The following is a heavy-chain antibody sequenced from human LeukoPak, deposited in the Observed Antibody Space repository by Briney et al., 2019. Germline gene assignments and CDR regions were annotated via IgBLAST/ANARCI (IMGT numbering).Heavy chain of an antibody. J-gene: IGHJ6*02. CDR1: GGTFSSYA. D-gene: IGHD5-12*01. Sequence: GASAKASCKASGGTFSSYAISWVRQAPGQGLEWMGRIIPILGIANYAQKFQGRVTITADKSTSTAYMELSSLRSEDTAVYYCARQGYSGYDRIGDRGYYGMDVWGQGTTVTVSS. CDR2: IIPILGIA. CDR3: ARQGYSGYDRIGDRGYYGMDV. V-gene: IGHV1-69*04.